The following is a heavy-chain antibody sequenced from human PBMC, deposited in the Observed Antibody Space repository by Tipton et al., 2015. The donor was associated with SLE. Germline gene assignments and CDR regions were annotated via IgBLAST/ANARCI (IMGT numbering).Heavy chain of an antibody. V-gene: IGHV4-61*02. CDR2: TYTSGLI. J-gene: IGHJ1*01. CDR3: ANSPTRDGGKPRYFQH. Sequence: TLSLTCTVSGGSVSSGSYYWSWIRQPAGKGLEWIGRTYTSGLINYNPSLKSRVTISLDTSKNQFFLNLSSVTAADTAVYYCANSPTRDGGKPRYFQHWGQGTLVTVSS. D-gene: IGHD2-15*01. CDR1: GGSVSSGSYY.